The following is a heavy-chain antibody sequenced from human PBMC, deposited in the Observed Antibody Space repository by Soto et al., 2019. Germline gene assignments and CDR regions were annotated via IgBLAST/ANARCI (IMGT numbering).Heavy chain of an antibody. V-gene: IGHV4-61*01. J-gene: IGHJ4*02. D-gene: IGHD4-17*01. CDR2: IYNSKTT. CDR1: GSSVSGGIYY. Sequence: TLSLTCTVSGSSVSGGIYYWTWIRQPPGKGLEWIGYIYNSKTTNYNASLRSRVTISVDTSKNQFSLRLTSVTAADTAVYYCARYRDYGDYGYFDSWGQGTLVTVSS. CDR3: ARYRDYGDYGYFDS.